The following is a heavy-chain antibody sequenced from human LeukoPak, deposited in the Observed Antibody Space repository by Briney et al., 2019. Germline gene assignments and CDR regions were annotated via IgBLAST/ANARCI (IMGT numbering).Heavy chain of an antibody. Sequence: SETLSLTCTVSGGPLSAYYWTWIRQPPGKGLEWIGYIYDNGNTNYNPSLKSRVTISVDTSKNQLSLKLGPVTAADTAVYYCARLTRFVGSRGPNAFDIWGQGTMVTVSS. CDR3: ARLTRFVGSRGPNAFDI. CDR2: IYDNGNT. CDR1: GGPLSAYY. V-gene: IGHV4-59*08. J-gene: IGHJ3*02. D-gene: IGHD1-26*01.